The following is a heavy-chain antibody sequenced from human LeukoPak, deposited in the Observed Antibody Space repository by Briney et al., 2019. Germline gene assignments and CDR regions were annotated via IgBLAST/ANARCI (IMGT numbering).Heavy chain of an antibody. D-gene: IGHD6-13*01. J-gene: IGHJ4*02. CDR3: ARDPPIAAAGTEDY. V-gene: IGHV3-20*04. Sequence: PGGSLRLSCAASGFTFDHYGMSWVRQAPGKGLEWVSGINWNGGSTGYADSVKGRFTISRDNAKNSLYLQMNSLRAEDTALYYCARDPPIAAAGTEDYWGQGTLVTVSS. CDR1: GFTFDHYG. CDR2: INWNGGST.